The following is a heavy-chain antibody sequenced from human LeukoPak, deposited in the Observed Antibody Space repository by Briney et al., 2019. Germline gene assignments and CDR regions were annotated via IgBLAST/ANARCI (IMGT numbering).Heavy chain of an antibody. D-gene: IGHD2-2*02. CDR1: GFNFNNYW. Sequence: GGSLRHSCAASGFNFNNYWMSWLRQAPGKGLEWVANIKDDGSEEYYVDSVKGRFTIVRDNAYNSLYLQMNSLRVEDTAIYFCARFTRRYSEDYWGQGTLVSVSS. V-gene: IGHV3-7*03. CDR2: IKDDGSEE. CDR3: ARFTRRYSEDY. J-gene: IGHJ4*02.